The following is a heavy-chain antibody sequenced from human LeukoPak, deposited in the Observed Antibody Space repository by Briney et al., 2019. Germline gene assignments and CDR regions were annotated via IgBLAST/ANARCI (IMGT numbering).Heavy chain of an antibody. CDR1: GFTLSSYA. Sequence: GGSLRLSCAASGFTLSSYAMHWVRQAPGKGLEWVAVISYDGSNKYYADSVKGRFTISRDNSKNTLYLQMNSLRAEDTAVYYCAREWDSYSRRYYYGMDVWGQGTTVTVSS. J-gene: IGHJ6*02. V-gene: IGHV3-30*04. D-gene: IGHD2-15*01. CDR3: AREWDSYSRRYYYGMDV. CDR2: ISYDGSNK.